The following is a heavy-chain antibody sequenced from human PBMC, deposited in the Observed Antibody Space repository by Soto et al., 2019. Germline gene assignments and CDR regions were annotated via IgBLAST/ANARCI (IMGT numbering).Heavy chain of an antibody. CDR3: ARHHSIVATNFDY. Sequence: QLQLQESGPGLVKPSETLSLTCTVSGGSISSSSYYWGWIRQPPGKGLEWIGSIYYSGSTYYNPSLKSRVTISVDTSKNQFSLKLSSVTAADTAVYYCARHHSIVATNFDYWGQGTLVTVSS. CDR2: IYYSGST. D-gene: IGHD5-12*01. V-gene: IGHV4-39*01. CDR1: GGSISSSSYY. J-gene: IGHJ4*02.